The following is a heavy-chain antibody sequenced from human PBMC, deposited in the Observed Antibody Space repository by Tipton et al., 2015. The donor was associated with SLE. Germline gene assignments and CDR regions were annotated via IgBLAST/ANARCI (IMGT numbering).Heavy chain of an antibody. D-gene: IGHD2-15*01. CDR1: GFTFSSYG. Sequence: SLRLSCAASGFTFSSYGMHWVRQAPGKGLEWVAVIWYDGSNKYYADSVKGRFTISRDNSKNTLYLQMNSLRAEDTAVYYCSGGTYYYGMYVWGQGTTVSVSS. J-gene: IGHJ6*02. V-gene: IGHV3-33*08. CDR2: IWYDGSNK. CDR3: SGGTYYYGMYV.